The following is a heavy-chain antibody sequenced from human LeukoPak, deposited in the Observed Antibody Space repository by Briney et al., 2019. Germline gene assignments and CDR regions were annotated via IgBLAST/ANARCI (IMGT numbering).Heavy chain of an antibody. D-gene: IGHD3-22*01. Sequence: GESLRIACKASGYSFTTYWIGWVRQAPGKGLEWMGIIYPGDSDTRYSPSFQGQVTISADKSISTAYLQWSSLKASDTAMYYCARSTDSSGYPFDYWGQGTLVTVSS. CDR1: GYSFTTYW. CDR3: ARSTDSSGYPFDY. J-gene: IGHJ4*02. CDR2: IYPGDSDT. V-gene: IGHV5-51*01.